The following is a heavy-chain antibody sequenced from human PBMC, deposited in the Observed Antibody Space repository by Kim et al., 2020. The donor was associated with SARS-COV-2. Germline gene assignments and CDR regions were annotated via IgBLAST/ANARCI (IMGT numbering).Heavy chain of an antibody. Sequence: WGSLRLSCAASGFVFSSYSMNWVRQAPGKGLEWISSISSSSSFIHYSDSVKGRCNITRDNAKHSVYLHMNSLRAEDTAIYYCARFYSSGYNDAFDVWGRGTMVTVSS. J-gene: IGHJ3*01. D-gene: IGHD3-22*01. V-gene: IGHV3-21*01. CDR1: GFVFSSYS. CDR2: ISSSSSFI. CDR3: ARFYSSGYNDAFDV.